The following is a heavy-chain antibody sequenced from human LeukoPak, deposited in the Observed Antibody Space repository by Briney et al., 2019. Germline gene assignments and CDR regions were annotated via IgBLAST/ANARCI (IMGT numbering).Heavy chain of an antibody. D-gene: IGHD3-22*01. CDR3: AGYYYDSSGYPRPWFDP. J-gene: IGHJ5*02. V-gene: IGHV1-69*04. CDR1: GGTFSSYA. CDR2: IIPILGIA. Sequence: SVKVSCKASGGTFSSYAISWVRQAPGQGLEWMGRIIPILGIANYAQKFQGRVTITADKSTSTAYMELSSLRSEDTAVYYCAGYYYDSSGYPRPWFDPWGQGTLVTVSS.